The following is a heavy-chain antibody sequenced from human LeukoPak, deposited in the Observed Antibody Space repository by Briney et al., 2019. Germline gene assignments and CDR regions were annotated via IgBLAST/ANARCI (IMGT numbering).Heavy chain of an antibody. J-gene: IGHJ5*02. D-gene: IGHD2-15*01. V-gene: IGHV5-51*01. CDR3: ARQEYCSGGSCYTWFDP. CDR1: GYSFTSYW. Sequence: GESLKISCKGSGYSFTSYWIGWVRQMPGKGLEWMGIIYPGDSDTRYSPSFQGQVTISADKSISTAYLQWSSLKASDTAVYYCARQEYCSGGSCYTWFDPWGQGTLVTVSS. CDR2: IYPGDSDT.